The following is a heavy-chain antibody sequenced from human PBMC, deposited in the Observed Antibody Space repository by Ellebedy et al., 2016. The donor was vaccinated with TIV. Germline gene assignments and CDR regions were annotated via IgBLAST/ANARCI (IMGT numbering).Heavy chain of an antibody. D-gene: IGHD3-10*01. CDR1: GFTFSSYG. CDR2: ISGSGGST. CDR3: ANLPALMSSSYYYYGMDV. J-gene: IGHJ6*02. Sequence: GGSLRLSCVASGFTFSSYGMHWVRQAPGKGLEWVSAISGSGGSTYYADSVKGRFTISRDNSKNTLYLQMNSLRAEDTAVYYCANLPALMSSSYYYYGMDVWGQGTTVTVSS. V-gene: IGHV3-23*01.